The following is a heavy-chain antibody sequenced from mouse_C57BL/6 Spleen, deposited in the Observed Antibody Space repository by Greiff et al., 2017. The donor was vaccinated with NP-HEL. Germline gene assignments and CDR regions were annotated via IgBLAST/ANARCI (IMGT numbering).Heavy chain of an antibody. CDR1: GYTFTSYW. CDR3: ARWYGNYVSWFAY. CDR2: IYPGSGST. J-gene: IGHJ3*01. D-gene: IGHD2-10*02. V-gene: IGHV1-55*01. Sequence: VQLQQSGAELVKPGASVKMSCKASGYTFTSYWITWVKQRPGQGLEWIGDIYPGSGSTNYNEKFKSKATLTVDTSSSTAYMQLSSLTSEDSAVYYCARWYGNYVSWFAYWGQGTLVTVSA.